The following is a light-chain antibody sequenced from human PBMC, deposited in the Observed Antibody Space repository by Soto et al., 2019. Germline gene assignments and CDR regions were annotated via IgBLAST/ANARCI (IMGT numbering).Light chain of an antibody. CDR2: EVI. CDR1: SSDVGGYNY. V-gene: IGLV2-14*01. CDR3: SSYTSSSTLV. J-gene: IGLJ1*01. Sequence: QSALTQPASVSGSPGQSITISCTGTSSDVGGYNYVSWYQQHPGKAPKLIICEVINRPSGDSNRFSGSKSGNTASLTISGLQAEDEADYYCSSYTSSSTLVFGTGTKVTVL.